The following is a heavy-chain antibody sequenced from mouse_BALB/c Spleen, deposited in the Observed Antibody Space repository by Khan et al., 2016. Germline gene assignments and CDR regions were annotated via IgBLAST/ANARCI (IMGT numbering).Heavy chain of an antibody. Sequence: QIQLVQSGPELKKPGETVKISCKASGYTFTDYSMHWVKQAPGKGLKWMGWINTETGEPTYADDFKGRFAFSLETSASTAYLQINNLKNEDTATYCCAAYNLRWCFAYWGQGTLVTVSA. V-gene: IGHV9-2-1*01. CDR3: AAYNLRWCFAY. CDR2: INTETGEP. D-gene: IGHD1-1*02. CDR1: GYTFTDYS. J-gene: IGHJ3*01.